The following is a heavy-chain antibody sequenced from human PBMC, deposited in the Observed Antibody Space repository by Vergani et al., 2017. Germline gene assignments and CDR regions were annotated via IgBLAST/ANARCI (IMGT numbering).Heavy chain of an antibody. CDR1: GLPFSSYA. V-gene: IGHV3-23*01. CDR2: ISGSGGTT. CDR3: AKSRFQGVSVAGPIFEY. J-gene: IGHJ4*02. D-gene: IGHD6-19*01. Sequence: EVQLLESGGGLVQPGGSLRLFCAASGLPFSSYAMKWVRQAPGKGLELVSTISGSGGTTYYADSVKGRFTISRDNSKRTLFLQMNSLIAEDTAIFYCAKSRFQGVSVAGPIFEYWGQGTLVTVSS.